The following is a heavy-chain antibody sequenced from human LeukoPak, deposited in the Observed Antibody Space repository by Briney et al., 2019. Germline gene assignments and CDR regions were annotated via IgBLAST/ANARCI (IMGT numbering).Heavy chain of an antibody. V-gene: IGHV4-59*01. J-gene: IGHJ5*02. D-gene: IGHD2-15*01. CDR1: GGSISSYY. CDR3: ARGGGYCSGGSCYRWFDP. CDR2: IYYSGST. Sequence: SETLSLTCTVSGGSISSYYWSWIRQPPGKGREWIGYIYYSGSTNYNPSLKSRVTISVDTSQNQFSLELSSVTAEDTAVYYCARGGGYCSGGSCYRWFDPWGQGTLVTVSP.